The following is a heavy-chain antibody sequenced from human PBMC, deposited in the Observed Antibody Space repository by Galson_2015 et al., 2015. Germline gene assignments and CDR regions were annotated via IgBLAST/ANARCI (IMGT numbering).Heavy chain of an antibody. CDR1: GFTFSSYS. V-gene: IGHV3-21*01. D-gene: IGHD3-10*01. J-gene: IGHJ4*02. CDR3: ARGLTNYGSGSQERGY. CDR2: ISSSSSYI. Sequence: SLRLSCAASGFTFSSYSMNWVRQAPWKGLEWVSSISSSSSYIYYADSVKGRFTISRDNARNSLYLQMNSLRAEDTAVYYCARGLTNYGSGSQERGYWGQGTLVTVSS.